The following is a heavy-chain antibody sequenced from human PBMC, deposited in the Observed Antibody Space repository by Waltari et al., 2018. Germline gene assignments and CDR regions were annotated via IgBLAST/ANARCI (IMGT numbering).Heavy chain of an antibody. J-gene: IGHJ4*02. CDR3: ARMRYYGSGSYGGPFDS. D-gene: IGHD3-10*01. V-gene: IGHV2-26*01. CDR1: GFLLTNARMG. Sequence: QVTLKESGPVLVKPTETLTLTCTVSGFLLTNARMGVSWVRQAPGKALECLGHGFSNGEFSYSASLKSRLTISKDTSKSQLVLTMTNMDPADTATYYCARMRYYGSGSYGGPFDSWGQGTLVSVSS. CDR2: GFSNGEF.